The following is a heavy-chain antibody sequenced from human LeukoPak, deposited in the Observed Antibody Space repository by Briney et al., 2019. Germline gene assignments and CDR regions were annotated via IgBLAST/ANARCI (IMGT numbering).Heavy chain of an antibody. Sequence: GGSLTLSCAASGFTFDDYAMHWVRQAPGKGLEWFSLISGDGGSTYYADSVKGRFTISTANSKNSLYLQMNSLRTEDTALYYCAKDTGGSYAFDIWGQGTMVTVSS. CDR2: ISGDGGST. J-gene: IGHJ3*02. D-gene: IGHD1-26*01. CDR3: AKDTGGSYAFDI. CDR1: GFTFDDYA. V-gene: IGHV3-43*02.